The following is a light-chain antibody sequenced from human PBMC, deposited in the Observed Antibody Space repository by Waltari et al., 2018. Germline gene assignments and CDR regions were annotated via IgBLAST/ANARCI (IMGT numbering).Light chain of an antibody. CDR1: SSNIGQNY. CDR2: KTN. CDR3: ASWDDSLSSPV. Sequence: QSVLTQPPSASATPGQRVTISCSGSSSNIGQNYVYWYQQLPGKAPKLVIFKTNDRPSGGPDRFSGSKSGTSGSLAISGLRSEDEADYYCASWDDSLSSPVFGGGTKLTVL. V-gene: IGLV1-47*01. J-gene: IGLJ2*01.